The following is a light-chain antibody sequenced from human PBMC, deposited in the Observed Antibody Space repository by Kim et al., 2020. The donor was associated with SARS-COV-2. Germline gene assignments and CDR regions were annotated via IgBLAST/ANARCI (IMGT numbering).Light chain of an antibody. CDR2: GAS. CDR1: QSVNNN. Sequence: EVVMTQSPATLSVSPGEGVTLSCRASQSVNNNLAWYQQKPGQAPRLLIYGASTRATGIPARFSGSGSGTEFTLTISSLQSEDFAVYYCQQYNNWPLTFGPGTKVDIK. V-gene: IGKV3-15*01. J-gene: IGKJ3*01. CDR3: QQYNNWPLT.